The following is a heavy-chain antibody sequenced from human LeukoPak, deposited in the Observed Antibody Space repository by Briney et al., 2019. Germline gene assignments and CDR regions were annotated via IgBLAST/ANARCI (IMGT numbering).Heavy chain of an antibody. V-gene: IGHV3-21*01. Sequence: GGSLRLSCAASGFTFSSYSMNWVRQAPGKGLEWVSSISSSSSYIYYAGSVKGRFTISRDNAKNSLYLQMNSLRAEDTAVYYCARDRSYSNSMDVWGQGTTVTVSS. D-gene: IGHD4-11*01. J-gene: IGHJ6*02. CDR2: ISSSSSYI. CDR1: GFTFSSYS. CDR3: ARDRSYSNSMDV.